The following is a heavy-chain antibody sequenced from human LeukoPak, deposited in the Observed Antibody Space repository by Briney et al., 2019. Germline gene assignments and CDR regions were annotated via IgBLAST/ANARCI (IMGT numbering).Heavy chain of an antibody. Sequence: SETLSLTCTVSGGSISSSSYYWGWIRQPPGKGLEWIGSIYYSGSTYYNPSLKSRVTISVDTSKNQFSLKLSSVTAADTAVYYCARTVGDGNMVRGVIIATFDYWGQGTLVTVSS. J-gene: IGHJ4*02. V-gene: IGHV4-39*01. CDR1: GGSISSSSYY. D-gene: IGHD3-10*01. CDR2: IYYSGST. CDR3: ARTVGDGNMVRGVIIATFDY.